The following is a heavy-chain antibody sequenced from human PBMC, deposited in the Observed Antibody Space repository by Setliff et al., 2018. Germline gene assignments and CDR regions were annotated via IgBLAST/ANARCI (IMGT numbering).Heavy chain of an antibody. V-gene: IGHV1-18*04. CDR3: ARDNTILGATDY. J-gene: IGHJ4*02. Sequence: GASVKVSCKASGYMFRSYGINWMRQAPGQGFEWMGWISPHNGITRYGQKFQGRVTLTSETTTGTVYMELRSLNSDDTAVYYCARDNTILGATDYWGQGTWVTVSS. CDR1: GYMFRSYG. D-gene: IGHD1-26*01. CDR2: ISPHNGIT.